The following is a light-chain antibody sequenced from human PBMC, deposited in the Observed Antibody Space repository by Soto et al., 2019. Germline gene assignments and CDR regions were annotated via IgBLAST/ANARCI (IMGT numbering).Light chain of an antibody. CDR2: DAS. V-gene: IGKV3-11*01. CDR3: QQRSNWPLT. CDR1: QSVSSN. J-gene: IGKJ4*01. Sequence: EMELARSQATLSWSPGERATLACRASQSVSSNLAWYQQKPGQAPRLLIYDASNRATGIPARFSGSGSGTDFTLTISILEPEDFAVYYCQQRSNWPLTFGGGTKV.